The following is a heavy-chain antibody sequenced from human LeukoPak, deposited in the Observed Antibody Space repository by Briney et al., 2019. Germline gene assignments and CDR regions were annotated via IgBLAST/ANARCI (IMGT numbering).Heavy chain of an antibody. CDR1: GGSISSGHYY. CDR2: MYYSGST. V-gene: IGHV4-30-4*01. D-gene: IGHD3-22*01. CDR3: ASPYYYYSRVDP. J-gene: IGHJ5*02. Sequence: SETLSLTCTVSGGSISSGHYYWRWIRQPPGRGLEWIAYMYYSGSTYYNPSLKSRVTMSADTSKNQLSLKLSSVTAADTAVYYCASPYYYYSRVDPWGEGILVTVSS.